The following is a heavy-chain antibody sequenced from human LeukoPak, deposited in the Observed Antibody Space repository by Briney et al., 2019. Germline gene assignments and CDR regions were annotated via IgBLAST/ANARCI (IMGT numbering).Heavy chain of an antibody. CDR3: ARGLSGSYYNPFDY. CDR1: SYTFTHYG. CDR2: ISGYNGDT. V-gene: IGHV1-18*04. D-gene: IGHD3-10*01. Sequence: ASVKVSCKASSYTFTHYGMSWVRQAPGQGREWMGWISGYNGDTNYAQKFQDRVTMTTDTSTSTAYMELRSLRSDDTAVYYCARGLSGSYYNPFDYWGQGSLVTVSS. J-gene: IGHJ4*02.